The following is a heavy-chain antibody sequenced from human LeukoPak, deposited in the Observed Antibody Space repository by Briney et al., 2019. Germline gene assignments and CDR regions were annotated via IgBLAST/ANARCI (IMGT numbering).Heavy chain of an antibody. Sequence: GGSLRLSCAASGFTFSSCAMSWVRQAPGKGLEWVSAISGSGGSTYYADSVKGRFTISRDNSKNTLYLQMNSLRAEDTAVYYCAKDVGGTMIPRYYFDYWGQGTLVTVSS. CDR1: GFTFSSCA. CDR3: AKDVGGTMIPRYYFDY. CDR2: ISGSGGST. V-gene: IGHV3-23*01. J-gene: IGHJ4*02. D-gene: IGHD3-22*01.